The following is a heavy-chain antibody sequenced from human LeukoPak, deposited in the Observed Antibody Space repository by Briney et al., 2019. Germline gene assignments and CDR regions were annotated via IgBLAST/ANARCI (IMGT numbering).Heavy chain of an antibody. CDR3: AKSLAVTTRGGVY. Sequence: GGSLRLSCAASGFTFSSYAMHWVRQAPGKGLEWVSAISGSGGSTYYADSVKGRFTISRDNSKNTLYLQMNSLRAEDTAVYYCAKSLAVTTRGGVYWGQGTLVTVSS. D-gene: IGHD4-17*01. J-gene: IGHJ4*02. V-gene: IGHV3-23*01. CDR2: ISGSGGST. CDR1: GFTFSSYA.